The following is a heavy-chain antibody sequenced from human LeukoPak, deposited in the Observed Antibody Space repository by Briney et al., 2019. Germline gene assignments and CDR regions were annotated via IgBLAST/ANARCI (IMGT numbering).Heavy chain of an antibody. CDR1: GFAFSTNA. D-gene: IGHD1-26*01. V-gene: IGHV3-23*01. CDR3: AKDVGKWESLHFFDY. J-gene: IGHJ4*02. CDR2: ISGSGAST. Sequence: GGSLRLSCLTSGFAFSTNAMSWVRQAPGKGLEWISGISGSGASTYYADSVTGRFTISRDNSRNTLYLQMNSLRGDDTAVYYCAKDVGKWESLHFFDYWGQGTLVTVSS.